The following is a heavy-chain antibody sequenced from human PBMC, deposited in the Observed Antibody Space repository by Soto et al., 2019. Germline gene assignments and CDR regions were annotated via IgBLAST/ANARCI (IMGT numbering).Heavy chain of an antibody. V-gene: IGHV3-23*01. D-gene: IGHD2-21*01. CDR1: GFTFSSYA. Sequence: PGGSLRLSCATSGFTFSSYAMSWVRQAPGRGLELVSAISGSGGSTYYADSVKGRFTISRDNAKITLYMQMNSLRAEDTAVYYCACDTRYFDYWGQGTLVPVSS. CDR2: ISGSGGST. CDR3: ACDTRYFDY. J-gene: IGHJ4*02.